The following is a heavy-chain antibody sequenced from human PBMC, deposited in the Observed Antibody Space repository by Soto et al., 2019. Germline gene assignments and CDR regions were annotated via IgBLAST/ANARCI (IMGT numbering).Heavy chain of an antibody. V-gene: IGHV1-69*01. CDR2: IIPIFGTA. D-gene: IGHD1-26*01. J-gene: IGHJ6*02. Sequence: QVQLVHSGAEVKKPGSSVKVSCKASGDTFSSYAISWVRQAPGQGLEWMGGIIPIFGTANYAQKFQGRATITADEFTSTAYMELSSLRSGDTAVYYSAGDGRGYRSGASPKEAWGQGTTVTVSS. CDR1: GDTFSSYA. CDR3: AGDGRGYRSGASPKEA.